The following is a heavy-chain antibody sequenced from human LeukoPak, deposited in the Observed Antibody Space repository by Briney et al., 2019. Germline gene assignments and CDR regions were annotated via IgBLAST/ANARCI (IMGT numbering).Heavy chain of an antibody. CDR1: GFTFSSYE. CDR2: ISSSGSTI. J-gene: IGHJ4*02. CDR3: ATPLGAGGYSYGFDY. Sequence: PGGSLRLSCAASGFTFSSYETNWVRQAPGKGLEWVSYISSSGSTIYYADSVKGRFTISRDNAKNSLYLQMNSLRAEDTAVYYCATPLGAGGYSYGFDYWGQGTLVTVSS. D-gene: IGHD5-18*01. V-gene: IGHV3-48*03.